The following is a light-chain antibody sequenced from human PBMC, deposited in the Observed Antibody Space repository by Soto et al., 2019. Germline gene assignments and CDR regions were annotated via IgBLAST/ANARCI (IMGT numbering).Light chain of an antibody. CDR2: GAS. J-gene: IGKJ1*01. CDR1: QSVSSN. CDR3: QQYNNWWT. V-gene: IGKV3-15*01. Sequence: EIVMTQSPATLSVSPGERDTLSCRASQSVSSNLAWYQQKPGQAPSLLIYGASTRATGIPARFSGSGSGTEFPITISSLQSEDVAVYYCQQYNNWWTFGQGTKVEIK.